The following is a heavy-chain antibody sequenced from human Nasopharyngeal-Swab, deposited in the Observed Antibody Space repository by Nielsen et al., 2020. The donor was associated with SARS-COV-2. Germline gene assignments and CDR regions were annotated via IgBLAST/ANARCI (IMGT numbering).Heavy chain of an antibody. D-gene: IGHD2/OR15-2a*01. CDR3: ARALWKKSYYYYMDV. Sequence: SQTLSLTCAVYGGSFSGYYWSWIRQPPGKGLEWIGEINHSGSTNYNPSLKSRVTISIDTSKNQFSLKLSSVTAADTAVYYCARALWKKSYYYYMDVWGKGITVTVSS. CDR2: INHSGST. CDR1: GGSFSGYY. V-gene: IGHV4-34*01. J-gene: IGHJ6*03.